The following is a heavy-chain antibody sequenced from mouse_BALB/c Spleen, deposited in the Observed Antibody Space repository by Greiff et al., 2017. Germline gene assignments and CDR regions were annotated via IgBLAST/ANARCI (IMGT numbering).Heavy chain of an antibody. CDR1: GFTFSSFG. Sequence: EVHLVESGGGLVQPGGSRKLSCAASGFTFSSFGMHWVRQAPEKGLEWVAYISSGSSTIYYADTVKGRFTISRDNPKNTLFLQMTSLRSEDTAMYYGARSLIYYYGSSYDYYAMDYWGQGTAVTVSS. D-gene: IGHD1-1*01. J-gene: IGHJ4*01. CDR3: ARSLIYYYGSSYDYYAMDY. V-gene: IGHV5-17*02. CDR2: ISSGSSTI.